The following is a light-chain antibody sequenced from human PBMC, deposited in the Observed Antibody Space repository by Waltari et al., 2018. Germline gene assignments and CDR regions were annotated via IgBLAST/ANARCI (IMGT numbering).Light chain of an antibody. V-gene: IGLV2-23*01. Sequence: QSALTQPASVSGSPGQSTTISCTGTSSDIGTYNYVSWYQQYPGKAPKLMIHGVTNRTSGVSDRFSGSKAGNTASLTISGLQAEDEAVYYCCSYARSRTLLFGGGTELTVL. CDR1: SSDIGTYNY. CDR2: GVT. J-gene: IGLJ3*02. CDR3: CSYARSRTLL.